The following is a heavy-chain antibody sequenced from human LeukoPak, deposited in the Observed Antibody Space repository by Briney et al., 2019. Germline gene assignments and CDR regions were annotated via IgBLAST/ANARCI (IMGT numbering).Heavy chain of an antibody. Sequence: SETLSLTCTVSGGSISGYYWSWIRQPPGKGLEWIGYIYHNGGTNYNPSLQSRLTISIDTSKNQFSLKLSSVTAADTAVYYCARHLNAGSYPLDHWGQGTPVTVSA. CDR2: IYHNGGT. D-gene: IGHD1-26*01. J-gene: IGHJ4*02. CDR3: ARHLNAGSYPLDH. CDR1: GGSISGYY. V-gene: IGHV4-59*08.